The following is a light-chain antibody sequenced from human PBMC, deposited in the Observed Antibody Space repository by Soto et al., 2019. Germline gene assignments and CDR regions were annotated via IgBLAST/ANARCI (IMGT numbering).Light chain of an antibody. Sequence: QSALTQPPSASGSPGQSVTISCTGTTSDVGGYDYVAWYQQNPGKAPKLIIYDISKRPSGVPDRFSGSKSGNTASLTVSGLQAEDEADYYCSSYAGRNNVVFGGGTKLTVL. J-gene: IGLJ2*01. CDR3: SSYAGRNNVV. CDR2: DIS. V-gene: IGLV2-8*01. CDR1: TSDVGGYDY.